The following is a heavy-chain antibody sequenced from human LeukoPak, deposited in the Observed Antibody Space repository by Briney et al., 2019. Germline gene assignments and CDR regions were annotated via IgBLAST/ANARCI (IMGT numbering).Heavy chain of an antibody. Sequence: GGSLRLSCAASGFTFSDYSMNWVRQAPGKGLEWLSYIGRSGSPIRYADSVKGRFTISRDNAQNSLYLQVNSLRDEDTALYYCVRDLYYSFDYWGQGTVVTVSS. CDR1: GFTFSDYS. CDR2: IGRSGSPI. J-gene: IGHJ4*02. D-gene: IGHD1-26*01. CDR3: VRDLYYSFDY. V-gene: IGHV3-48*02.